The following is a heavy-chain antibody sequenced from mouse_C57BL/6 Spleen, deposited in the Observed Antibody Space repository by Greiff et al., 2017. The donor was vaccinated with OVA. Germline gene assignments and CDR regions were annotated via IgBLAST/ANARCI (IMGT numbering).Heavy chain of an antibody. J-gene: IGHJ2*01. CDR1: GYTFTSYW. Sequence: QVQLQQPGAELVKPGASVKMSCKASGYTFTSYWITWVKQRPGQGLEWIGDIYPGSGSTNYNEKFKSKATLTVDKSSSTAYMQLSSLTSEDSAVYYCAMRYGDMDYWGQGTTLTVSS. V-gene: IGHV1-55*01. CDR3: AMRYGDMDY. D-gene: IGHD2-13*01. CDR2: IYPGSGST.